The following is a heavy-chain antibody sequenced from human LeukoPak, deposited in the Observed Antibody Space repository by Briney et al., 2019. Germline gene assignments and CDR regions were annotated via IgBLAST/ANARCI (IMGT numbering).Heavy chain of an antibody. CDR2: ISGSGGST. J-gene: IGHJ4*02. D-gene: IGHD3-3*01. CDR1: GFTFSSYA. Sequence: GGSLRLSCAASGFTFSSYAMSWVRQAPGKGLEWVSAISGSGGSTYYADSVKGRFTISRDNSKNTLYLQMNSLRAEDTAVYYCAKDGPTLTIFGVGTFDYWGQGTLATVSS. CDR3: AKDGPTLTIFGVGTFDY. V-gene: IGHV3-23*01.